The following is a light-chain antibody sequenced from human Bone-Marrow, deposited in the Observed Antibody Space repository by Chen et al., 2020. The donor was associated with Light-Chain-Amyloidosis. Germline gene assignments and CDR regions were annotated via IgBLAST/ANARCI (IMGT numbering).Light chain of an antibody. CDR2: WAS. Sequence: DIVMTQSPDSLAVSLGERATINCKSSESLLYRSNNKNYLGWYQQKPGQSPKLLMYWASTRESGVPDRFSGSGSGTDFTLTISSLQAEDVAVYYCQQYYSTPYPFGQGTKLEIQ. J-gene: IGKJ2*01. CDR3: QQYYSTPYP. V-gene: IGKV4-1*01. CDR1: ESLLYRSNNKNY.